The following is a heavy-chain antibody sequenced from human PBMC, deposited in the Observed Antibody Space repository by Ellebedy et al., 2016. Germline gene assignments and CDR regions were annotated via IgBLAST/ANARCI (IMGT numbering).Heavy chain of an antibody. Sequence: GESLKISCAASGFTVSSNYMSWVRQAPGKGLEWVATISANGNKRDLADSVQGRFTISRDNFRNTLHLQMNNLRGEDTAVYYCRQGHYADYWGQGTLVTVSS. CDR1: GFTVSSNY. CDR2: ISANGNKR. D-gene: IGHD2-2*01. J-gene: IGHJ4*02. V-gene: IGHV3-23*01. CDR3: RQGHYADY.